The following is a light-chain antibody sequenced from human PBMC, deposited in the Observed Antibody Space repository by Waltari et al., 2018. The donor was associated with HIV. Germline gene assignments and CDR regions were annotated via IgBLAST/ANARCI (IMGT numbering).Light chain of an antibody. CDR1: SSNIGSNY. Sequence: QSVLTQPPSAAGTHGQRVSISCSGSSSNIGSNYVQWYQQLPGTAPKLLMYRNDERPSGVPDRFSGSKSGTSASLAISGLRSEDEADYYCAAWDDSLSAWVFGGGTKLTVL. J-gene: IGLJ3*02. V-gene: IGLV1-47*01. CDR3: AAWDDSLSAWV. CDR2: RND.